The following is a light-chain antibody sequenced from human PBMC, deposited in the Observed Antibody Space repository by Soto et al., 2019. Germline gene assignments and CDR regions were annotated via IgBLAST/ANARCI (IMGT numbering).Light chain of an antibody. J-gene: IGLJ2*01. CDR2: SNN. Sequence: QSALTQPPSASGTPGQRVTIPCSGSSANIGRNIVNWYQHLPGTAPKLLIYSNNQRPSGVPDRFSGSRSGSSASLAISGLQSVDEAYYYCSSWDDSLNGFVVFGGGTKLTVL. V-gene: IGLV1-44*01. CDR3: SSWDDSLNGFVV. CDR1: SANIGRNI.